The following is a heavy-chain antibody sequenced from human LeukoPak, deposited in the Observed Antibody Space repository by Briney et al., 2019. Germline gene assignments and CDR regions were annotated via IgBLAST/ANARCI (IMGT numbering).Heavy chain of an antibody. CDR3: ARLVVPAAPFDY. D-gene: IGHD2-2*01. CDR1: GFTFSDCY. CDR2: ISSSGSTI. Sequence: GGSLRLSCAASGFTFSDCYMSWIRQAPGKGLEWVSYISSSGSTIYYADSEKGRFTISRDNAKNSLYLQMNSLRAEDTAVYYCARLVVPAAPFDYWGQGTLVTVSS. V-gene: IGHV3-11*01. J-gene: IGHJ4*02.